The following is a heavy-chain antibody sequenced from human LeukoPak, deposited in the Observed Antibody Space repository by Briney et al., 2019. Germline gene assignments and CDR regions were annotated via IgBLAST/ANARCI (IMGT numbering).Heavy chain of an antibody. CDR1: GGTFSSYA. CDR2: IIPILGIA. D-gene: IGHD1-26*01. J-gene: IGHJ4*02. CDR3: ARGSEYSGSYSGEDY. Sequence: GSSVKVSCKASGGTFSSYAIRWVRQAPGQGLEWMGRIIPILGIANYAQKFQGRVTITADKSTSTAYMELSSLRSEDTAAYYCARGSEYSGSYSGEDYWGQGTLVTVSS. V-gene: IGHV1-69*04.